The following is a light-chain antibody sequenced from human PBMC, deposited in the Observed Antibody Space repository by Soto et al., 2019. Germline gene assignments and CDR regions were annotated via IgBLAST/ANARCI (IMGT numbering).Light chain of an antibody. J-gene: IGKJ4*01. CDR2: DAS. Sequence: EIMLTQSPATLSLYPGERATLSCRASQTVYNYLVWYQQRPGQAPRLLISDASNRATGIPARFSGSGSGTDFTLTINSLEPEDLAIYFCQQRYDWPLTFGGGSKIEMK. CDR3: QQRYDWPLT. V-gene: IGKV3-11*01. CDR1: QTVYNY.